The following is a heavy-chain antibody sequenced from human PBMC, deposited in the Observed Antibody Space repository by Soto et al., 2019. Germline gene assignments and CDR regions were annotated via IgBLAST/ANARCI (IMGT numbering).Heavy chain of an antibody. Sequence: QVQLQESGPGLVKPSETLSLTCSVSGGSISTFHWSWIRQPPGKGPEWIGYVYYTGSTNYNPSFTSRVTISVDTSKNHFSLKLTSVTAADTAVYYCVRWVGHFDFWGQGTLVTVSS. CDR1: GGSISTFH. V-gene: IGHV4-59*01. CDR2: VYYTGST. CDR3: VRWVGHFDF. D-gene: IGHD1-26*01. J-gene: IGHJ4*02.